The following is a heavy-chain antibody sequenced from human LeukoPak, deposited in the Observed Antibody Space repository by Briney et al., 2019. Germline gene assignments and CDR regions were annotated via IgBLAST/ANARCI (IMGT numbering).Heavy chain of an antibody. CDR3: ARDGYNSFDY. Sequence: PSETLSLTCTVSGGSISSHYWSWIRQPPGKGLEWIGYIYYSGSTNYNPSLKSRVTISVDTSKNQFSLKLSSVTAADTAVYYCARDGYNSFDYWGQGTLVTVSS. CDR2: IYYSGST. V-gene: IGHV4-59*11. J-gene: IGHJ4*02. D-gene: IGHD5-24*01. CDR1: GGSISSHY.